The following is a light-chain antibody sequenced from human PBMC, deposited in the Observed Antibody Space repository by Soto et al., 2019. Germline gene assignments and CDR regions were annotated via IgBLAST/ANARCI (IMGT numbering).Light chain of an antibody. CDR2: GNN. Sequence: QSVLTQPPSVSGAPGQRVTISCTGSSSNIGAGYDVHWYQQLPGTAPKLLIYGNNNRPSGVPDRFSGSKSGTSASLAITGVQAEDEADYYCQSYDSSLNNYVFGTGTKVTVL. J-gene: IGLJ1*01. CDR3: QSYDSSLNNYV. V-gene: IGLV1-40*01. CDR1: SSNIGAGYD.